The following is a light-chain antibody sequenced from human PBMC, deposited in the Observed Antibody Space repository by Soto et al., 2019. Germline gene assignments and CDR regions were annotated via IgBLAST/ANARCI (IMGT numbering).Light chain of an antibody. V-gene: IGLV2-8*01. CDR3: TSYAGSSNV. J-gene: IGLJ1*01. CDR2: EVN. CDR1: SSDVGGYNY. Sequence: QSALTQPPSASGSPGQSVAISCTGTSSDVGGYNYVSWYQQHPGKAPKLMISEVNKRPSGGPDRFSGSKSGNTASLTVSGLQAEDEADYYCTSYAGSSNVFGTGTKVTVL.